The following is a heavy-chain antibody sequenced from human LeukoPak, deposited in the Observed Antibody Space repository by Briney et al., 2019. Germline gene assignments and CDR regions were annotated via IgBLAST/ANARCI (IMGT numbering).Heavy chain of an antibody. CDR3: ARDVSSGWYFAFDDYYMDV. Sequence: ASVKVSCKASGYTFTNYGISWVRQAPGQGLEWMGWINTNTGNPTYAQGFTGRFVFSLDTSVSTAYLQISSLKAEDTAVYYCARDVSSGWYFAFDDYYMDVWGKGTTVTVSS. CDR1: GYTFTNYG. CDR2: INTNTGNP. D-gene: IGHD6-19*01. V-gene: IGHV7-4-1*02. J-gene: IGHJ6*03.